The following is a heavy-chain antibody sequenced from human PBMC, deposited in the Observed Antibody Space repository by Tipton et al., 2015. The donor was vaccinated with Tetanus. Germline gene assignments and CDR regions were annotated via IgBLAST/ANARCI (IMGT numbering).Heavy chain of an antibody. CDR1: GFNVSSKY. D-gene: IGHD4-23*01. CDR3: ASWVVTASYYYYGLDV. J-gene: IGHJ6*02. V-gene: IGHV3-53*01. Sequence: SLRLSCATSGFNVSSKYMSWVRQAPGKGLEWVSVIHSGGTTYYADSVKGRFTISRDNSKNTLYLQMNSLRAEDTAVYYCASWVVTASYYYYGLDVWGQGTTVTVSS. CDR2: IHSGGTT.